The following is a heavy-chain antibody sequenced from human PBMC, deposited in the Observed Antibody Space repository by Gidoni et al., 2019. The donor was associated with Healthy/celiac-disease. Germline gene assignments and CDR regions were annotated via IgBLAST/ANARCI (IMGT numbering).Heavy chain of an antibody. J-gene: IGHJ4*02. Sequence: QVTLRESGPALVKPTQTLTLTCTISGFSLSTSGMCESWIRQPPGKALEWLALIDWDDDKYDSTSLKTRLTISKDTSKNQVVLTMTNMDPVDTATYYCARILITEDSSGWYVYYFDYWGQGTLVTVSS. CDR2: IDWDDDK. CDR3: ARILITEDSSGWYVYYFDY. D-gene: IGHD6-19*01. CDR1: GFSLSTSGMC. V-gene: IGHV2-70*01.